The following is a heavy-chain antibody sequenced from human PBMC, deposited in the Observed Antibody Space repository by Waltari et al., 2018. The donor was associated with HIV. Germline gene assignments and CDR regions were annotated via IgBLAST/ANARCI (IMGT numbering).Heavy chain of an antibody. D-gene: IGHD1-26*01. Sequence: QLQLPEPGPGLVKPSATLSLTCAVSGGPVSSSSYFWDWIRQPPGKGLEWVGRIYYAGRAYYNPSFKSRVTISVDTSTNQCPRKVTSVTAADTAVYYCARHALRVGAAYWNFDLWGRGTLVTVSS. V-gene: IGHV4-39*01. CDR1: GGPVSSSSYF. CDR2: IYYAGRA. J-gene: IGHJ2*01. CDR3: ARHALRVGAAYWNFDL.